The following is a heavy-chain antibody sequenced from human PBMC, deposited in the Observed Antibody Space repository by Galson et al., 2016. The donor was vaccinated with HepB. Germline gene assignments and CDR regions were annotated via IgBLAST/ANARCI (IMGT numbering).Heavy chain of an antibody. D-gene: IGHD6-13*01. CDR1: GFTFSAHA. CDR3: ARGLNRIASQYYYGMDV. CDR2: ISYDGSNK. V-gene: IGHV3-30*04. J-gene: IGHJ6*02. Sequence: SLRLSCAASGFTFSAHAMHWVRQAPGKGLEWVAVISYDGSNKYYADSVKGRFTISRDNSKNTLYLQMYSLRADDTAVYYCARGLNRIASQYYYGMDVWGQGTTVTVSS.